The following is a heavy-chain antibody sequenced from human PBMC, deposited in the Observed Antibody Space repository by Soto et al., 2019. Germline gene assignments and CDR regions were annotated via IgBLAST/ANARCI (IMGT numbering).Heavy chain of an antibody. CDR3: AKDDSLSAWSGFDY. CDR1: GFTFVDDA. CDR2: MSWNSGSI. J-gene: IGHJ4*02. D-gene: IGHD6-19*01. V-gene: IGHV3-9*01. Sequence: EVQLVESGGGLVQPGRSLRLSCAASGFTFVDDAMHWVRQAPGKGLEWGSGMSWNSGSIGYAASVKGRVTISRGNAKISRYLQMNSLRVEDAALYYCAKDDSLSAWSGFDYWGQGTLVTVSS.